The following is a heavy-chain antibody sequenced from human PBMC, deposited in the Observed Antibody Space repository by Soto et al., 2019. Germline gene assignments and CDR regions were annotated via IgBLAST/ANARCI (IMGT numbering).Heavy chain of an antibody. CDR3: ARTKSIRVGGGPVKFDY. CDR2: ISAYNGNT. CDR1: GYTFTSYG. J-gene: IGHJ4*02. Sequence: ASVKVSCKASGYTFTSYGISWVRQAPGQGLEWMGWISAYNGNTNYAQKLQGRVTMTTDTSTSTAYMELRSLRSDDTAVYYCARTKSIRVGGGPVKFDYWDQTTLGTVS. D-gene: IGHD2-2*01. V-gene: IGHV1-18*01.